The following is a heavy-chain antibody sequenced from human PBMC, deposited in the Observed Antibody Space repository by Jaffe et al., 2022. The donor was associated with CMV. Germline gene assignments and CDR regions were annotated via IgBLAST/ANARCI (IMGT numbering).Heavy chain of an antibody. V-gene: IGHV3-11*01. D-gene: IGHD4-4*01. Sequence: QVQLVESGGGLVKPGGSLRLSCAASGFSFSDYYMTWIRQAPGKGLEWVSYISSSGGGIYYADSVKGRFTISRDNAKNSLYLQMNSLRAEDTAVFYCARRAVSRSFDIWGQGTMVTVSS. J-gene: IGHJ3*02. CDR2: ISSSGGGI. CDR3: ARRAVSRSFDI. CDR1: GFSFSDYY.